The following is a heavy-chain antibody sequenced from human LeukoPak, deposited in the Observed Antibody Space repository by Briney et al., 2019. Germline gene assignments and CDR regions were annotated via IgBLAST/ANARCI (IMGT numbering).Heavy chain of an antibody. CDR1: GYTFTSYG. Sequence: ASVKVSCKASGYTFTSYGISWVRQAPGQGLEWMGWISAYNGNTNYAQKLQGRVTMTTDTSTSTAYMELSSLRSEDTAVYYCARGGGYYGSGRGDWFDPWGQGTLVTVSS. D-gene: IGHD3-10*01. CDR3: ARGGGYYGSGRGDWFDP. CDR2: ISAYNGNT. V-gene: IGHV1-18*01. J-gene: IGHJ5*02.